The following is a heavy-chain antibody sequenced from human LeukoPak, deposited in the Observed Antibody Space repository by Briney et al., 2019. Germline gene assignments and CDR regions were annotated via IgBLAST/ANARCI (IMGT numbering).Heavy chain of an antibody. J-gene: IGHJ6*03. D-gene: IGHD5-18*01. V-gene: IGHV4-59*08. CDR1: GDSISYHY. CDR3: AANSYDHHQHYYYMDV. CDR2: IYNSGFT. Sequence: SETLSLTCDVSGDSISYHYRSWIRQSPGKGLEWIGFIYNSGFTNYNPSLKSRVTISIDTSKNQFSLKLSSVTAADTAVYYCAANSYDHHQHYYYMDVWGKGTTVTISS.